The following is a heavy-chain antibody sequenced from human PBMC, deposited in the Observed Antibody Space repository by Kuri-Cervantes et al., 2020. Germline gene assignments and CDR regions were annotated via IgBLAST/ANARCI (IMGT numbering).Heavy chain of an antibody. D-gene: IGHD2-15*01. CDR3: ARDRVLGGYCSGGSCGSYMDV. V-gene: IGHV3-30-3*01. Sequence: GESLKISCAASRFTFRRCVMHWVRQAPGKGLEWVAVISYDGSNKYYADSVRGRFTISRDNSKNTLYLQMNGLRAEDTAVYFCARDRVLGGYCSGGSCGSYMDVWGKGTTVTVSS. CDR2: ISYDGSNK. CDR1: RFTFRRCV. J-gene: IGHJ6*03.